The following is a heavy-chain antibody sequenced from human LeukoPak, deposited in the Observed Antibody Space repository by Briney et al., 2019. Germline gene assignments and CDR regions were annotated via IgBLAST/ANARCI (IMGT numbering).Heavy chain of an antibody. J-gene: IGHJ2*01. CDR1: AGSISSYY. D-gene: IGHD3-10*02. CDR3: ARFNVHWYFDL. CDR2: IYYSGSN. Sequence: PETLSLTCTVSAGSISSYYSSWILQPPGKGLEWIGYIYYSGSNNYNPSLRTRATLSLDTSKNQFSLRLRSVAAAATARYNCARFNVHWYFDLWGRGTLVTVSS. V-gene: IGHV4-59*01.